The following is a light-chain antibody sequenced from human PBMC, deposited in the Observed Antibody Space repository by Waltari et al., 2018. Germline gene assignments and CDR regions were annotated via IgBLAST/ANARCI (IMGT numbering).Light chain of an antibody. CDR3: SSYAGSNNFV. J-gene: IGLJ2*01. V-gene: IGLV2-8*01. CDR2: EVS. CDR1: SSDVGAYDY. Sequence: QSALTQPPSASGSPGQSVTISCTGTSSDVGAYDYVSWYQHHPGKAPKRLISEVSKRPSGVPERFSVARSGNTASLTVSGLQADDEADYYGSSYAGSNNFVFGGGTKLTVL.